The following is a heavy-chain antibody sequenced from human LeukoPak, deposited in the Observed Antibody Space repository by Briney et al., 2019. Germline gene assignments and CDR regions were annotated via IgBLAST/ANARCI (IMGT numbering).Heavy chain of an antibody. CDR1: GFTFSSYT. Sequence: GGSLRLPCTASGFTFSSYTMSWVRQAPGEGLEWLSAINGRGITYYAGSVKGRFTISRDNSENTLYLQMNSLRDEDTAVYYCASGEDSGWPQAIDYWGQGTLVTVSS. CDR3: ASGEDSGWPQAIDY. V-gene: IGHV3-23*01. CDR2: INGRGIT. D-gene: IGHD6-19*01. J-gene: IGHJ4*02.